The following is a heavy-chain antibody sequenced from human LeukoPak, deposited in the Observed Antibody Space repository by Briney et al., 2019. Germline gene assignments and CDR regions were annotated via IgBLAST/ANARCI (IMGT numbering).Heavy chain of an antibody. Sequence: SETLSLTCTVSGGSISSGGYSWSWIRQPPGKGLEWIGYIYHSGSTYYNPSLKSRVTISVDRSKNQFSLKLSSVTAADTAVYYCARLRVVVVITTRWYFDLWGRGTLVTVSS. J-gene: IGHJ2*01. D-gene: IGHD3-22*01. CDR1: GGSISSGGYS. CDR3: ARLRVVVVITTRWYFDL. CDR2: IYHSGST. V-gene: IGHV4-30-2*01.